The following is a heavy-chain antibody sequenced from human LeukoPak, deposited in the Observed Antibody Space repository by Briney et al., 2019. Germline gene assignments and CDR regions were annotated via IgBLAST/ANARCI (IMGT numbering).Heavy chain of an antibody. CDR2: IYYSGST. CDR3: ASTARSSWYVYYFDY. J-gene: IGHJ4*02. V-gene: IGHV4-39*07. D-gene: IGHD6-13*01. Sequence: HPSETLSLTCTVSGGSISSSNYYWGWIRQPPGKGLEWIGTIYYSGSTYYNPSLKSRVTISVDTSKNQFSLKLSSVTAADTAVYYCASTARSSWYVYYFDYWGQGTLVTVSS. CDR1: GGSISSSNYY.